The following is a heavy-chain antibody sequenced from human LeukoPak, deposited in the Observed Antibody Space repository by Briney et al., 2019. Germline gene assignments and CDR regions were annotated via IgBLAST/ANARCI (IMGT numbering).Heavy chain of an antibody. Sequence: GGSLRLSCAASGFTFSSYATSWVRQAPGKGLEWVSAISGSGGSTYYADSVKGRFTISRDNSKNTLYLQMNSLRAEDTAVYYCAKVGSMGFGELALDYWGQGTLVTVSS. D-gene: IGHD3-10*01. J-gene: IGHJ4*02. CDR3: AKVGSMGFGELALDY. V-gene: IGHV3-23*01. CDR2: ISGSGGST. CDR1: GFTFSSYA.